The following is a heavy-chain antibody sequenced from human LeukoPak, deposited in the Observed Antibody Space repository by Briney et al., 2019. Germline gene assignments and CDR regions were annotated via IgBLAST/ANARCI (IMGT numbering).Heavy chain of an antibody. CDR3: AKNIVVVPATYYFDY. CDR1: GYTFTSYG. J-gene: IGHJ4*02. CDR2: ISAYNGNT. D-gene: IGHD2-2*01. Sequence: ASVKVSCKASGYTFTSYGISWVRQAPGQGLEWMGWISAYNGNTNYAQKLQGRVTMTTDTSTSTAYMELRSLRSDDTAVYYCAKNIVVVPATYYFDYWGQGTLVTVSS. V-gene: IGHV1-18*01.